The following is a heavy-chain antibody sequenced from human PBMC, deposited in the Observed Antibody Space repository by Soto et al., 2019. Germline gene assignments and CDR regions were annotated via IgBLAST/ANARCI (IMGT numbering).Heavy chain of an antibody. V-gene: IGHV3-48*01. CDR3: TSSNYYESGTYPQAPLDY. CDR1: GFTCSSYS. CDR2: ISSSSSTI. Sequence: LRLSCAASGFTCSSYSMNWVRQPPGKGLEWVSYISSSSSTIYYAAPVKGRFTISRDDSKNTLYLQINSLKTEDTAVYYCTSSNYYESGTYPQAPLDYWGQGTLVTVSS. J-gene: IGHJ4*02. D-gene: IGHD3-10*01.